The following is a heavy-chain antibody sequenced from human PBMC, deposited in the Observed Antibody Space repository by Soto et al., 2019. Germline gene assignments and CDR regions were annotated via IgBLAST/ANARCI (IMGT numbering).Heavy chain of an antibody. D-gene: IGHD3-22*01. V-gene: IGHV3-30-3*01. CDR2: ISYDGSNK. Sequence: QVQLVESGGGVVQPGRSLRLSCAASGFTFSSYAMHWVRQAPGKGLEWVAVISYDGSNKYYADSVKGRFTISRDNFKNTLYLQMNSLRAEDTVVYYCARDRVPYYYDSSGYYPDAFDIWGQGTMVTVSS. J-gene: IGHJ3*02. CDR3: ARDRVPYYYDSSGYYPDAFDI. CDR1: GFTFSSYA.